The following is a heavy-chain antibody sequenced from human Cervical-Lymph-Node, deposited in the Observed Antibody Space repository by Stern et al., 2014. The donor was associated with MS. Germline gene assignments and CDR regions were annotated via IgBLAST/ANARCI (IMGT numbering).Heavy chain of an antibody. J-gene: IGHJ4*02. CDR3: ARLLHNAGWYYFDY. V-gene: IGHV4-59*08. CDR1: GDSISTYY. Sequence: QVQLVESGPGLVKPSETLSLTCTVSGDSISTYYWSWIRQSPGKGLEWIGYIYYSGITTYNPSLESRVSMSVDTSKNQFSLKLTSVTAADTALYYCARLLHNAGWYYFDYWGRGALVTVSS. CDR2: IYYSGIT. D-gene: IGHD6-19*01.